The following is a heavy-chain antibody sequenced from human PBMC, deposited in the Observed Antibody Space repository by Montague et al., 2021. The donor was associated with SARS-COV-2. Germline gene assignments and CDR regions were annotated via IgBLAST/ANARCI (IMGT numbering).Heavy chain of an antibody. D-gene: IGHD3-22*01. CDR1: GGSISSYY. V-gene: IGHV4-4*07. J-gene: IGHJ3*02. Sequence: SDTLSLTRTVSGGSISSYYWNWIRQSAGKGLEWIGRIYTSGSTNYDPSLKSRVTMSVDTSKNQFSLKLSSVTAADTAVYYCARGALFYDSSGYYSDAFDIWGQGTMVTVSS. CDR3: ARGALFYDSSGYYSDAFDI. CDR2: IYTSGST.